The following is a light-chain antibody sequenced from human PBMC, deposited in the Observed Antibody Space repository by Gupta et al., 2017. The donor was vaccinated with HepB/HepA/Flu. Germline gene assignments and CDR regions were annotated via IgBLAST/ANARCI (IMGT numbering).Light chain of an antibody. J-gene: IGLJ2*01. CDR3: SSYTSSSTPVV. V-gene: IGLV2-14*03. Sequence: QSALTQPASVSGSPGQSITISCTGTSSDVGGYNYVSWYQQHPGKAPNLMIYDVSNRPSGVSKRFSGSKSGNTASLTISGLQAEDEAEYYCSSYTSSSTPVVFGGGTKLTVL. CDR2: DVS. CDR1: SSDVGGYNY.